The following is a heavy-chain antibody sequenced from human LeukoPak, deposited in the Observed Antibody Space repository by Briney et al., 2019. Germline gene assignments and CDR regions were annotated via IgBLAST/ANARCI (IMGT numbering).Heavy chain of an antibody. CDR1: GVSFSGSY. CDR2: INHSGST. CDR3: ASFTAMATYYYYGMDV. D-gene: IGHD5-18*01. Sequence: SETLSLTCAVYGVSFSGSYCNWIRQPPGKGLEWIGEINHSGSTNYNPSLKSRVTISVDTSKNQFSLKLSSVTAADTAVYYCASFTAMATYYYYGMDVWGQGTTVTVSS. J-gene: IGHJ6*02. V-gene: IGHV4-34*01.